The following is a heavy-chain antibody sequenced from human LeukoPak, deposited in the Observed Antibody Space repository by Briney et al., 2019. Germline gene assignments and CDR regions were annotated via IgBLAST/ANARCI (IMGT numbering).Heavy chain of an antibody. CDR1: GFTFSSYE. CDR3: ARGGDYGDYQRTYYFDY. CDR2: ISSSGSTI. D-gene: IGHD4-17*01. J-gene: IGHJ4*02. Sequence: GRSLRLSCAASGFTFSSYEMNWVRQAPGKGLEWVSYISSSGSTIYYADSVKGRFTISRDNAKNSLYLQMNSLRAEDTAVYYCARGGDYGDYQRTYYFDYWGQGTLVTVSS. V-gene: IGHV3-48*03.